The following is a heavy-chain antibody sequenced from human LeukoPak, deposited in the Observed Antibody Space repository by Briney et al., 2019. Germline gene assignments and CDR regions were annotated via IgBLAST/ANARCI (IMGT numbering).Heavy chain of an antibody. Sequence: GGSLRLSCAASGFTFSSYRMSWVRQAPGKGLEWVANIKQDGSEKYYVDSMKGRFTISRDNAKNSLYLQMNSLRAEDTAVYYCARVGSGVAADDYWGQGTLVTVSS. CDR1: GFTFSSYR. D-gene: IGHD2-2*01. CDR3: ARVGSGVAADDY. J-gene: IGHJ4*02. CDR2: IKQDGSEK. V-gene: IGHV3-7*05.